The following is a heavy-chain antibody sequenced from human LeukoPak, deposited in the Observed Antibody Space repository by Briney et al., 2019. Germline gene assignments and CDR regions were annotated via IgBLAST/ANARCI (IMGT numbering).Heavy chain of an antibody. CDR3: ARGYYYDSSGYYYRDYFDY. V-gene: IGHV4-38-2*02. J-gene: IGHJ4*02. D-gene: IGHD3-22*01. Sequence: KSSETLSLTCTVSGYSISSGYYWGWIRQPPGKGLEWIGSIYHSGSTYYNPSLKSRVTISVDTSKNQFSLKLSSVTAADTAVYYCARGYYYDSSGYYYRDYFDYWGQGTLVAVSS. CDR1: GYSISSGYY. CDR2: IYHSGST.